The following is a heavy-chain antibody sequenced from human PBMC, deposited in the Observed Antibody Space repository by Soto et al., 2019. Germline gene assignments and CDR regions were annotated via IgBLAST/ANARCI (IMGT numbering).Heavy chain of an antibody. CDR1: GFTFSSYW. V-gene: IGHV3-7*01. Sequence: PVGSLRLSCAASGFTFSSYWMSWVRQAPGKGLEWVANIKQDGSEKYYVDSVKGRFTISRDNAKNSLYLQMNSLRAEDTAVYYCARDVRFLEWLSFPDAFDIWGQGTMVTVSS. D-gene: IGHD3-3*01. CDR2: IKQDGSEK. J-gene: IGHJ3*02. CDR3: ARDVRFLEWLSFPDAFDI.